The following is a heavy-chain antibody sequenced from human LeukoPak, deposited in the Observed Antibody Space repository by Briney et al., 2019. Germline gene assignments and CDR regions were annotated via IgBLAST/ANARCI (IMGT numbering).Heavy chain of an antibody. J-gene: IGHJ3*02. CDR3: ARGHFYDYIWGSYRPDAFDI. CDR1: GGSFSGYY. D-gene: IGHD3-16*02. Sequence: SETLSLTCAVYGGSFSGYYWSWIRQPPGKGLEWIGEINHSGSINYNPSLKSRVTISVDTSKNQFSLKLSSVTAADTAVYYCARGHFYDYIWGSYRPDAFDIWGQGTMVTVSS. V-gene: IGHV4-34*01. CDR2: INHSGSI.